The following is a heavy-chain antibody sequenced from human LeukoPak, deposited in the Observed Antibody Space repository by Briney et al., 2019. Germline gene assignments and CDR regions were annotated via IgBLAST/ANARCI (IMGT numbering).Heavy chain of an antibody. Sequence: SVKVSCKASGGTFSSYAISWVRQAPGQGLEWMGRIIPILGIANYAQKFQGRVTITADKSTSTAYMELSSLRSEDTAVYYCAREDRVDYYDSSGYLNYFDYWGQGTLVTVSS. J-gene: IGHJ4*02. D-gene: IGHD3-22*01. V-gene: IGHV1-69*04. CDR3: AREDRVDYYDSSGYLNYFDY. CDR1: GGTFSSYA. CDR2: IIPILGIA.